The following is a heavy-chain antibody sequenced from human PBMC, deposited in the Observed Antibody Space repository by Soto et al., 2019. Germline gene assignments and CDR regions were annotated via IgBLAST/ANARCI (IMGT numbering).Heavy chain of an antibody. CDR2: IYPGDSDT. Sequence: EVQLVQSGAEVKKPGESLKISCKGSGYSFTSYWIGWVRQMPGKGLEWMGIIYPGDSDTRYSPSFQGQVTISADKSISTAYLQWSSLKASDTAMYYCARRGVYGDYVGGPHAFDIWGQGTMVTVSS. V-gene: IGHV5-51*01. J-gene: IGHJ3*02. D-gene: IGHD4-17*01. CDR1: GYSFTSYW. CDR3: ARRGVYGDYVGGPHAFDI.